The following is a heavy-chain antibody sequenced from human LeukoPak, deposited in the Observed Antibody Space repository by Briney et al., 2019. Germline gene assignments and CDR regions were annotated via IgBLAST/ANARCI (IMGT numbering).Heavy chain of an antibody. CDR1: GGSFSGYY. D-gene: IGHD6-13*01. Sequence: KPSETLSLTCAVYGGSFSGYYWSWVRQPPGKGLEWIGEINHSGSTNYNPSLKSRVTISVDTSKNQFSLKLSSVTAADTAVYYCARGRATRNSSSWPLDYWGQGTLVTVSS. V-gene: IGHV4-34*01. CDR3: ARGRATRNSSSWPLDY. CDR2: INHSGST. J-gene: IGHJ4*02.